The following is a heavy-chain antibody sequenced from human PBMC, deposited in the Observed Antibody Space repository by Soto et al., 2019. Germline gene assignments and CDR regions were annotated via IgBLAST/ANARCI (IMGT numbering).Heavy chain of an antibody. CDR1: GYTFTTYD. CDR2: ISTYNGNT. D-gene: IGHD3-22*01. CDR3: ARRGLYDSSGYYDGDYYYGMDV. Sequence: GASVKVSCKASGYTFTTYDISWVRQAPGQGLEWMGRISTYNGNTNYPQSLQGHVTISADKSISTAYLQWSSLKASDTAMYYCARRGLYDSSGYYDGDYYYGMDVWGQGTTVTVSS. J-gene: IGHJ6*02. V-gene: IGHV1-18*01.